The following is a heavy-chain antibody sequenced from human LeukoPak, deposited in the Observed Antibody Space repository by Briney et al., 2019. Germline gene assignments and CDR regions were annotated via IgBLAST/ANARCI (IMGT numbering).Heavy chain of an antibody. D-gene: IGHD1-14*01. J-gene: IGHJ5*02. CDR1: GGSFSGYY. CDR3: ARVREEVYSPSTWFDP. V-gene: IGHV4-34*01. CDR2: INHSGST. Sequence: SETLSLTCAVYGGSFSGYYWSWIRQPPGKGLEWIGEINHSGSTNYNPSLKSRVTISVDTSKNQFSLKLSSVTAADTAVYYCARVREEVYSPSTWFDPWGQGTLVTVSP.